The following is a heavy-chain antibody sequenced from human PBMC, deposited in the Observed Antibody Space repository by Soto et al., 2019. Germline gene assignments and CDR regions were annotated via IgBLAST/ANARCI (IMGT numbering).Heavy chain of an antibody. Sequence: PGESLKISCKGSGYSFTSYWISWVRQMPGKGLEWMGRIDPSDSYTNYSPSFQGHVTISADKSISTAYLQWSSLKASDTAMYYCARPQPRYGSGLGMDVWGQGTTVTVSS. CDR1: GYSFTSYW. D-gene: IGHD3-10*01. CDR3: ARPQPRYGSGLGMDV. J-gene: IGHJ6*02. V-gene: IGHV5-10-1*01. CDR2: IDPSDSYT.